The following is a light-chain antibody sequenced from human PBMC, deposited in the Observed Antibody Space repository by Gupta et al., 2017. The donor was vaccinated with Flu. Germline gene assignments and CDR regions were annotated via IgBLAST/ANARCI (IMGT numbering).Light chain of an antibody. CDR1: ESVRKW. CDR2: MAS. J-gene: IGKJ2*01. V-gene: IGKV1-5*03. CDR3: QQEDNYLGT. Sequence: PSILSAVVGDRVTITCRASESVRKWLAWYQQKPGKAPKLLISMASTVESGVPSRFSGSGSGTEFTLTISSLQPDDIATYYCQQEDNYLGTFGQGTKLEIK.